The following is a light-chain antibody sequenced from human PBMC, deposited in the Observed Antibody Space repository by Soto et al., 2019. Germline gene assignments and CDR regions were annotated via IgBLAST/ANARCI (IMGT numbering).Light chain of an antibody. V-gene: IGLV2-23*01. Sequence: QSALTQPASVSGSPGQSITISCTASSSHIGSSNLVSWYQHHSGKAPKLIIYEGSKRPSGVSDRFSGSKSDNRASLTISGLQAEDEADYYCSSYAGSLTWVFGGGTKLTVL. CDR2: EGS. J-gene: IGLJ3*02. CDR1: SSHIGSSNL. CDR3: SSYAGSLTWV.